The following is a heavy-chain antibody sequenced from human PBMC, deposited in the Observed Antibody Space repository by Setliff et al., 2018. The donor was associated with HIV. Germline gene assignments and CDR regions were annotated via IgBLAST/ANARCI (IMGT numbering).Heavy chain of an antibody. V-gene: IGHV4-59*01. J-gene: IGHJ3*02. CDR1: GGSISSYY. CDR3: ARNPCSGGSCPDAFDI. D-gene: IGHD2-15*01. CDR2: IYYSGST. Sequence: SETLSLTCTVSGGSISSYYWSWIRQPPGKGLEWIGYIYYSGSTNYSPSLKSRVTISVDTSKNQFSLKLGSVTAADTAVYYCARNPCSGGSCPDAFDIWGQGTMVTVS.